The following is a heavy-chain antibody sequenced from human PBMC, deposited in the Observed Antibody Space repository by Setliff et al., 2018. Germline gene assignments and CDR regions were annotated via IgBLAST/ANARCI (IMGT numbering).Heavy chain of an antibody. CDR3: ARMSTSGPHYDY. CDR2: IHAGSSNT. D-gene: IGHD2-8*02. Sequence: ASVKVSCKASGYSFSSNAFHWVRQAPGQTLEWMGWIHAGSSNTLYSQRFQDRITISRDTSATTVHMALGSLRSDDTAVYYRARMSTSGPHYDYWGQGTLVTVSS. V-gene: IGHV1-3*01. J-gene: IGHJ4*02. CDR1: GYSFSSNA.